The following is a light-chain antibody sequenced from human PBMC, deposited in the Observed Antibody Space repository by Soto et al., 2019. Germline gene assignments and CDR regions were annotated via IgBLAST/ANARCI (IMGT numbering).Light chain of an antibody. CDR2: DAS. V-gene: IGKV3D-15*01. CDR3: QQYNNWPLT. CDR1: QSISSY. J-gene: IGKJ4*01. Sequence: EIVLTQSPATLSLSPGERATLSCRASQSISSYLAWFQQKPGQAPRLLIDDASTRATGIPDRFSGSGSGTEFTLTISSLQSEDFAVYYCQQYNNWPLTFGGGTKVDIK.